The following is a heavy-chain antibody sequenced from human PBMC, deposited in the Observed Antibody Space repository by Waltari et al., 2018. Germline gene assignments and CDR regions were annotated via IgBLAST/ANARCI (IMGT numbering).Heavy chain of an antibody. CDR3: ARGYGSGSYRGAFNI. V-gene: IGHV6-1*01. CDR1: GDSVSSNRVT. CDR2: TYYRSKWNN. J-gene: IGHJ3*02. Sequence: QLQLQQSGPVLVKPSQTLSLTCAISGDSVSSNRVTWNWIRQSPSRGLEWLGRTYYRSKWNNDYAISVKSRITINPDTSKNQFSLQLNSVTPEDTAVYFCARGYGSGSYRGAFNIWGQGTMVTVSS. D-gene: IGHD6-19*01.